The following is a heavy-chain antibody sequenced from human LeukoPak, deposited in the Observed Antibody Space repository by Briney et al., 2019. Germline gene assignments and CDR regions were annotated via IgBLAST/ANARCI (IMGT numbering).Heavy chain of an antibody. D-gene: IGHD3-10*01. CDR3: ARDMVRGVYGMDV. CDR2: IYHSGST. Sequence: SETLSLTCTVSGVSINSGGFYRSWIRQPPGKGLEWIGHIYHSGSTYYNPSLKSRVTISVDRSKNQFSPKLSSVTAADTAVYYCARDMVRGVYGMDVWGQGTTVTVSS. CDR1: GVSINSGGFY. J-gene: IGHJ6*02. V-gene: IGHV4-30-2*01.